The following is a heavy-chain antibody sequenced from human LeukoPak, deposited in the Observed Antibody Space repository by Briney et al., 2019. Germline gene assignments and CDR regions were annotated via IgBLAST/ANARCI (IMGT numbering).Heavy chain of an antibody. CDR3: TKELYTTNHFDS. D-gene: IGHD2-2*02. Sequence: SLRLSCAASGFTFDDHGRHWVRQGPGKGREWVSGISWNGGSTGYPGSVKGRFTISRDITKNSLYLQMNSLRPEDTAFYYCTKELYTTNHFDSWGEGTLVTVSS. J-gene: IGHJ4*02. V-gene: IGHV3-9*01. CDR1: GFTFDDHG. CDR2: ISWNGGST.